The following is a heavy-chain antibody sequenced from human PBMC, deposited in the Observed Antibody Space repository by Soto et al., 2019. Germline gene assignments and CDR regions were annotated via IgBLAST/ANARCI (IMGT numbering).Heavy chain of an antibody. Sequence: QVQLVESGGGVVQPGRSLRLSCAASGFTFSSYGIHWVRQAPGKGLEWVAVIWYDGSNKYYADSVKGRFTISRDNSKNTLYLQMNSLRAEDTAVYYCARDLGIKYYFDYWGQGTLVTVSS. V-gene: IGHV3-33*01. CDR3: ARDLGIKYYFDY. CDR1: GFTFSSYG. D-gene: IGHD3-16*01. J-gene: IGHJ4*02. CDR2: IWYDGSNK.